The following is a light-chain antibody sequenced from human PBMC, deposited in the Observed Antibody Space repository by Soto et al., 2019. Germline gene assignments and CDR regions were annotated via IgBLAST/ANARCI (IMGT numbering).Light chain of an antibody. V-gene: IGLV2-14*01. J-gene: IGLJ1*01. CDR1: SSDVGGYNY. Sequence: QSALTQPASVSGSPGQSITISCTGTSSDVGGYNYVSWYQQHPGKAPKLMIYDVSNRPSGVSNRFSGSKSGNTASLTISGRQAEDEADYYCSSYTSSVYVFGTGTKLTVL. CDR3: SSYTSSVYV. CDR2: DVS.